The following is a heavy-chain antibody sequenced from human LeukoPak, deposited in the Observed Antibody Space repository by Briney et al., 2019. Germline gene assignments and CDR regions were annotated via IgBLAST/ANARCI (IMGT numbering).Heavy chain of an antibody. D-gene: IGHD3-10*01. CDR2: IYHSGST. V-gene: IGHV4-30-2*01. J-gene: IGHJ4*02. Sequence: SETLSLTCTVSGGSISSGGYYWSWIRQPPGKGLEWLAGIYHSGSTFYNPSLQSRVTISVDTSKNQFSLRLRSVTAADTAVYYCARDQDYYGSGSYGPDHWGQGTLVIVSS. CDR3: ARDQDYYGSGSYGPDH. CDR1: GGSISSGGYY.